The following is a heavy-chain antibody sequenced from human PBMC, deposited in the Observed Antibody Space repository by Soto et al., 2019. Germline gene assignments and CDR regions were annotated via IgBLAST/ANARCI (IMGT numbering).Heavy chain of an antibody. CDR1: GYTFSNYW. CDR3: ARSITSRLPMDV. Sequence: PGESLKISCKGSGYTFSNYWIGWVRQMPGKGLEWMGIIYPGDSDIRYSPSFEGQVTISADKSTSTAYLQWSRLKASDTATYYCARSITSRLPMDVWGQGTTVTSP. D-gene: IGHD2-21*01. CDR2: IYPGDSDI. V-gene: IGHV5-51*01. J-gene: IGHJ6*02.